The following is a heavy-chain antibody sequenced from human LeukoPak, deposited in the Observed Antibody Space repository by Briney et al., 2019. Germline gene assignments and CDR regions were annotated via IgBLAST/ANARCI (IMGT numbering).Heavy chain of an antibody. D-gene: IGHD6-13*01. Sequence: GGSLRLSCAASGFSFSSYRMNWVRQAPGKGLEWVSAISGSGAKTYYADFVKGRFTISRDNSKNTLYLQMNSLRAGDTAVYYCARAAYSSTWYSRYFDLWGRGTLVTVSS. V-gene: IGHV3-23*01. J-gene: IGHJ2*01. CDR1: GFSFSSYR. CDR2: ISGSGAKT. CDR3: ARAAYSSTWYSRYFDL.